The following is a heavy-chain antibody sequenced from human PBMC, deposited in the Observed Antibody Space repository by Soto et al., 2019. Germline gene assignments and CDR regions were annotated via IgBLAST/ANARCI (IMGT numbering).Heavy chain of an antibody. CDR1: GFTFSGFG. CDR2: ISSHGSDT. J-gene: IGHJ6*02. D-gene: IGHD2-2*01. CDR3: YTCINTSWYVDGVDV. Sequence: QVQRVESGGGVVQPGRSLRLSCVASGFTFSGFGMHWVRQAPGKALEWVAFISSHGSDTSYADSVKGRFTISRDNSRKTLFLQMSNLRPEDTALYYCYTCINTSWYVDGVDVWGQGTTVTVSS. V-gene: IGHV3-30*03.